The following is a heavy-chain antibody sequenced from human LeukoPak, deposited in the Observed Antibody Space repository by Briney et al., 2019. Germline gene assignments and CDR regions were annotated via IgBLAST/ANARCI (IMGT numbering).Heavy chain of an antibody. Sequence: GGSLRLSCAASGFTVSNNYMSWVRQAPGKGLEWVSVFYSGGSTYYADSVKGRFTISRDNSKNTLYLQMNSLRAEDTAVYYCVRGSRYGSGSDYFDYWGQGTLVTVSS. J-gene: IGHJ4*02. V-gene: IGHV3-53*01. CDR3: VRGSRYGSGSDYFDY. CDR2: FYSGGST. CDR1: GFTVSNNY. D-gene: IGHD3-10*01.